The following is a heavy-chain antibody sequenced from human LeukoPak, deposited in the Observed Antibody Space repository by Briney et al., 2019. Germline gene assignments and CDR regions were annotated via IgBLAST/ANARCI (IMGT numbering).Heavy chain of an antibody. CDR3: YYYYMDV. CDR2: IKSKTHGGTT. V-gene: IGHV3-15*01. CDR1: GFTFSGAW. Sequence: GGSLRLPCAASGFTFSGAWMSWVRQAPGKGLEWVGRIKSKTHGGTTDYAAPVKDRFTISRDDSKNTLYLQMNSLKTEDTAVYYCYYYYMDVWGKGTTVTVSS. J-gene: IGHJ6*03.